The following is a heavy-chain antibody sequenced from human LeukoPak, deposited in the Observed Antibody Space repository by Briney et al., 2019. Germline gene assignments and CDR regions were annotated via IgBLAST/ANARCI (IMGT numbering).Heavy chain of an antibody. Sequence: GRSLRLSCAASGFTFSSYAMHWVRQAPGKGLEWVAVISYDGSNKYYADPAKGRFTISRDNSKNTLYLQMKSLRAEDTAVYYCARDRWDTAIQKPFDYWGQGTLVTVSS. V-gene: IGHV3-30-3*01. CDR2: ISYDGSNK. J-gene: IGHJ4*02. CDR3: ARDRWDTAIQKPFDY. CDR1: GFTFSSYA. D-gene: IGHD5-18*01.